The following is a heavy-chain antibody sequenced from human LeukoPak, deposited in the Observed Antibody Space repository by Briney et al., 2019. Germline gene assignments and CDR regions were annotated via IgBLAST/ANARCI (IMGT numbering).Heavy chain of an antibody. CDR2: IIPIFGTA. CDR3: ARRYCSSTSCYVNWFDP. D-gene: IGHD2-2*01. Sequence: VASVKVSCTASGYTFTIYYMHWVRQAPGQGLEWMGGIIPIFGTANYAQKFQGRVTITADESTSTAYMELSSLRSEDTAVYYCARRYCSSTSCYVNWFDPWGQGTLVTVSS. V-gene: IGHV1-69*13. CDR1: GYTFTIYY. J-gene: IGHJ5*02.